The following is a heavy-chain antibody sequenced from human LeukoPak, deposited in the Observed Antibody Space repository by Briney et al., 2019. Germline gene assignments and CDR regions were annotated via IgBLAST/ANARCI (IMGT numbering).Heavy chain of an antibody. V-gene: IGHV4-30-4*01. CDR2: IYHSGKT. J-gene: IGHJ5*02. CDR3: ARAKEFYYDSSGYRGAWFDP. D-gene: IGHD3-22*01. CDR1: GGSIRSGEYY. Sequence: PSETLSLTCSVSGGSIRSGEYYWSWIRQPPGRGLEWIGYIYHSGKTYYNPSLKSRLNTSVDTSKNQFSLKLSSVTAADTAVYYCARAKEFYYDSSGYRGAWFDPWGQGTLVTVSS.